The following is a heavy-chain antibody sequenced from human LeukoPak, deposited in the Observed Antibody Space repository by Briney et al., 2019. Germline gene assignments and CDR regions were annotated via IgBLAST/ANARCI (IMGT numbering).Heavy chain of an antibody. CDR1: GFTFSSYS. D-gene: IGHD6-25*01. CDR2: ISGSSTTI. J-gene: IGHJ5*02. V-gene: IGHV3-48*04. CDR3: AREPAAAGKNWFDP. Sequence: GGSLRLSCAASGFTFSSYSINWVRQAPGKGLEWVSYISGSSTTIYYVDSVRGRFTISRDNAKNSLYLQMNSLRAEDTAVYYCAREPAAAGKNWFDPWGQGTLVTVSS.